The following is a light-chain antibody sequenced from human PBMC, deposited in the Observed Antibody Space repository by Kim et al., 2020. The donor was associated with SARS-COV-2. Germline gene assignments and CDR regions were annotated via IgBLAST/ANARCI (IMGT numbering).Light chain of an antibody. Sequence: EIVLTQSPGTLSLFPGERATLSCRASQSVSSNYLAWYQQKPGQAPRLLFYGASSRATGIPDRFSGSGSGTDFTLTISRLEPEDFAVYYCQHYGTSPFTFGPGTKLEI. CDR2: GAS. V-gene: IGKV3-20*01. J-gene: IGKJ3*01. CDR3: QHYGTSPFT. CDR1: QSVSSNY.